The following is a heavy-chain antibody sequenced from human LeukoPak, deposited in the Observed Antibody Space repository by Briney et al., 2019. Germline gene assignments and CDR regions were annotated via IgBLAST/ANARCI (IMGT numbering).Heavy chain of an antibody. Sequence: ASVKVSCKASGYTFTSYYMHWVRQAPGQGLEWMGIINPSGGSTSYAQKFQGRVTMTRNTSISTAYMELSSLRSEDTAVYYCARDNPAMVYWGQGTLVTVSS. D-gene: IGHD5-18*01. J-gene: IGHJ4*02. CDR2: INPSGGST. V-gene: IGHV1-46*01. CDR3: ARDNPAMVY. CDR1: GYTFTSYY.